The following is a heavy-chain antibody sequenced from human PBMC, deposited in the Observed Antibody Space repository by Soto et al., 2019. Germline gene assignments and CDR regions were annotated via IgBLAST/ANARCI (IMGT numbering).Heavy chain of an antibody. CDR2: IKPDGSAT. CDR1: GFNFGSYW. V-gene: IGHV3-7*01. Sequence: GGSLRLSCAVSGFNFGSYWMNWFRLIPGKGLEWVAYIKPDGSATYYVDSVKGRFTISRDNAKNSLYLQMNSLRVEDTSVYYCARAGYCGPGCYYYFDYWGQGTLVTVSS. D-gene: IGHD2-21*02. J-gene: IGHJ4*02. CDR3: ARAGYCGPGCYYYFDY.